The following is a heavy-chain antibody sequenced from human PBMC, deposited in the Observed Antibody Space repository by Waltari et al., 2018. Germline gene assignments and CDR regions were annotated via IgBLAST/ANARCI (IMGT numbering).Heavy chain of an antibody. CDR2: FDPEDGET. J-gene: IGHJ6*02. CDR3: ATGYYYGSGSYYNVRGGGHYGMDV. CDR1: GYTLTELS. V-gene: IGHV1-24*01. Sequence: QVQLVQSGAEVKKPGASVKVSCKVSGYTLTELSMHWVRQAPGKGLEWMGGFDPEDGETIYAQKFQGRVTITENTSTDPAYMELSSLRSEDTAVYYCATGYYYGSGSYYNVRGGGHYGMDVWGQGTTVTVSS. D-gene: IGHD3-10*01.